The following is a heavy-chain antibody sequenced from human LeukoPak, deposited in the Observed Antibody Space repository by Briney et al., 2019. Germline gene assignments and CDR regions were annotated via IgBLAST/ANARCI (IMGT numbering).Heavy chain of an antibody. CDR3: AKFHPGMFGDPFHAFDI. V-gene: IGHV3-23*01. CDR1: GFTFSSYA. D-gene: IGHD3-10*02. CDR2: ISGSGGST. J-gene: IGHJ3*02. Sequence: GGSLRLSCAASGFTFSSYAMSWVRQAPGKGLEWVSAISGSGGSTYYADSVKGRFTISRDNSKNTLYLQMNSLRAEDTAVYYCAKFHPGMFGDPFHAFDIWGQGTMSPSLQ.